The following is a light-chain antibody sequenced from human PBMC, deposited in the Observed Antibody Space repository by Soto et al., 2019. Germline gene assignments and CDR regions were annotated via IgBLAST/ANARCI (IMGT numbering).Light chain of an antibody. CDR2: AAS. Sequence: DIQMTQSPSSLSASVGDRVTVTCRASQSISTYLNWYQQKAGLAPKLLIYAASSLQSGVPSRFSGSGSGTDFTLTISSLQPEDFATYYCQQSYSTVRTFGQGTKVDIK. V-gene: IGKV1-39*01. J-gene: IGKJ1*01. CDR1: QSISTY. CDR3: QQSYSTVRT.